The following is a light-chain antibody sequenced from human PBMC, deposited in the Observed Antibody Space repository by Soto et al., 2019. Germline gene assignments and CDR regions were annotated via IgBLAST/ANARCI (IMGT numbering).Light chain of an antibody. Sequence: DVQMTHSPSSLSASVGDRVTITCRASQSIKKSLNWYQQRPGKAPKLLIFAASNLQSGAPSRFSGSGSGTDFTLTISSLQAEDFATYYCQQNYITPPWTFGPGTKVDIK. J-gene: IGKJ1*01. CDR3: QQNYITPPWT. CDR2: AAS. V-gene: IGKV1-39*01. CDR1: QSIKKS.